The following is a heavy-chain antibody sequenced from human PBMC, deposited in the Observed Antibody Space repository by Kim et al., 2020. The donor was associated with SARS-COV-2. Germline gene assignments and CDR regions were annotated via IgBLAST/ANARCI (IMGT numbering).Heavy chain of an antibody. V-gene: IGHV1-8*01. CDR2: T. CDR3: ARSNGHNWFDP. J-gene: IGHJ5*02. Sequence: TGYAQKFQGRVTMTRNTSISTAYMELSSLRSEDTAVYYCARSNGHNWFDPWGQGTLVTVSS.